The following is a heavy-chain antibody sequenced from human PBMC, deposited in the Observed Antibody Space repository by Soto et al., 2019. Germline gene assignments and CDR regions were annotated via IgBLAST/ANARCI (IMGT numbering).Heavy chain of an antibody. CDR3: AKDPGGQAVALDY. V-gene: IGHV3-30*18. Sequence: QVQLVESGGGVVQPGRSLRLSCAASGFTFSSYGMHWVRQAPGKGLEWVAVISYDGSNKYYADSVKGRFTISRDNSKNTLYVQMNSLRADDTAVYYCAKDPGGQAVALDYWGQGTLVSVSS. D-gene: IGHD6-19*01. CDR1: GFTFSSYG. CDR2: ISYDGSNK. J-gene: IGHJ4*02.